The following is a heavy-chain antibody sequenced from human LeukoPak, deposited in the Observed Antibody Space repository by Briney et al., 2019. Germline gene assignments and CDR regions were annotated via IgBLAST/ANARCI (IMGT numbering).Heavy chain of an antibody. D-gene: IGHD3-10*01. CDR3: ARERRYYYGSGSYYNVDGMDV. CDR1: GGSFSGYY. CDR2: INHSGST. Sequence: SETLSLTCAVYGGSFSGYYWSWIRQPPGKGLEWIGEINHSGSTNNNPSLKRRVTISVDTSKTQFSLKLSSVTAADTAVYYCARERRYYYGSGSYYNVDGMDVWGQGTTVTVSS. V-gene: IGHV4-34*01. J-gene: IGHJ6*02.